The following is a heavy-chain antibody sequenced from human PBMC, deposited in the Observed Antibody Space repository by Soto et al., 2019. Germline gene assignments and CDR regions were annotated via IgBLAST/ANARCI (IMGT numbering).Heavy chain of an antibody. CDR3: ARPPNGAVADSVYFQH. CDR1: GGTFSSYA. Sequence: QVQLVQSGAEVKKPGSSVKVSCKASGGTFSSYAISWVRQAPGQGLEWMGGIIPSFGTANYAQKFQGRVTIPADESTSPAYMELSSLRSEDTAVYYCARPPNGAVADSVYFQHWGQGSLLTVSS. V-gene: IGHV1-69*12. J-gene: IGHJ1*01. CDR2: IIPSFGTA. D-gene: IGHD6-19*01.